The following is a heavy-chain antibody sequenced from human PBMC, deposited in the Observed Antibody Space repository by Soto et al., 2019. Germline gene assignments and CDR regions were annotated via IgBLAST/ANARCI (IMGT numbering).Heavy chain of an antibody. CDR2: INHSGST. J-gene: IGHJ4*02. V-gene: IGHV4-34*01. CDR3: ARGLTYYDYVWGSYRYTSPFDY. D-gene: IGHD3-16*02. CDR1: GGSFSGYY. Sequence: SETLSLTCAVYGGSFSGYYWSCIRQPPGKGLEWIVEINHSGSTNYNPSLKSRVTISVDTYKNQFSLKLSSVTAADTAVYYCARGLTYYDYVWGSYRYTSPFDYGGQGTLVTVSS.